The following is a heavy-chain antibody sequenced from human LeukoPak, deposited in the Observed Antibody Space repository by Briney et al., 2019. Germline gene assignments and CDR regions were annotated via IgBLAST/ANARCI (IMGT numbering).Heavy chain of an antibody. Sequence: ASVKVSCKASGYTFTSYGISWVRQAPGQGLEWMGWISAYNGNTNYAQKLQGRVTMTTDTSTSTAYMELRSLRSDDTAVYYCARDSLVVPAADYYYYGMDVWGQGTTVTVSS. J-gene: IGHJ6*02. CDR3: ARDSLVVPAADYYYYGMDV. D-gene: IGHD2-2*01. CDR1: GYTFTSYG. CDR2: ISAYNGNT. V-gene: IGHV1-18*01.